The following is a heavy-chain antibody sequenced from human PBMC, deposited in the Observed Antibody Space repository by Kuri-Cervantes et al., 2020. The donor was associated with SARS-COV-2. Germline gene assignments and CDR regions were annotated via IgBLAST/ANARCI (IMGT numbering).Heavy chain of an antibody. CDR3: ARASWTNYGSYYMDV. J-gene: IGHJ6*03. CDR1: GVSISSYY. CDR2: IDDIGSL. D-gene: IGHD4/OR15-4a*01. V-gene: IGHV4-59*01. Sequence: SETLSLTCTVSGVSISSYYWSWIRQPPGKGLEWIGYIDDIGSLKNNPSLQSRVTISVDTSKSQLSLKLSSVTAADTAVYYCARASWTNYGSYYMDVWGKGTTVTVSS.